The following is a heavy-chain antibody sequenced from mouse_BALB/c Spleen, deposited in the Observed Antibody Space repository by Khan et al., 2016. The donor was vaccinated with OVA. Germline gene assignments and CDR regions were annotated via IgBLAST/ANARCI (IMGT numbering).Heavy chain of an antibody. V-gene: IGHV2-9*02. CDR3: ARLEDI. CDR1: GFSLTSYG. J-gene: IGHJ2*01. D-gene: IGHD1-3*01. CDR2: IWAGGST. Sequence: QVQLQQSGPGLVAPSQRLSITCTVSGFSLTSYGVHWVRQPPGQGLEWLGGIWAGGSTNYNSALISSLSISKDNSKSQVFLKMNSLQTDDTARYYCARLEDIWGQGTTLTVSS.